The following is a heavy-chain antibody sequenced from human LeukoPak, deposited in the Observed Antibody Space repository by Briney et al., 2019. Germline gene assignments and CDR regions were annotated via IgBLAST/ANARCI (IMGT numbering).Heavy chain of an antibody. Sequence: PGGSLRLSCAASGFTFSSYWMSWVRQAPGKGLEWVANIKQDGSEKYYGDSVKGRFTIYRDNAKNSLYLEMNSLIAEDTAVYYCARAHYYGSGSYYKYWGQGTLVTVSS. D-gene: IGHD3-10*01. CDR2: IKQDGSEK. CDR3: ARAHYYGSGSYYKY. CDR1: GFTFSSYW. J-gene: IGHJ4*02. V-gene: IGHV3-7*04.